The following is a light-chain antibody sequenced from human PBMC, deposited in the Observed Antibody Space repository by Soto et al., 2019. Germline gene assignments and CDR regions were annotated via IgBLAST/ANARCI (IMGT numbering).Light chain of an antibody. V-gene: IGKV3-20*01. CDR3: HQYGSSPFT. CDR2: GAS. J-gene: IGKJ2*01. CDR1: QSVSSSY. Sequence: EIVLTQSPGTLSLSPGERATLSCRARQSVSSSYLAWYQQKPGQAPRLLIYGASSRATGMPERFSGSGSGTDFTLSISRLEPEDFAVYYCHQYGSSPFTFGQGTKLDIK.